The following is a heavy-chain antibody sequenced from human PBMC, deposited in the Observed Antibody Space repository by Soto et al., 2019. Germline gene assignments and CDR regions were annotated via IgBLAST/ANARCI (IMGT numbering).Heavy chain of an antibody. J-gene: IGHJ3*01. CDR1: GGSISSYH. Sequence: PSETLSLTCTVSGGSISSYHWNWIRRPPGRGLECIGHVYYTGRTNYNPSLNSRVTISVDTYKSQFSLKLSSVTAADTAVYSCARDRGDSYGRRAFDVWGQGAMVTVSS. CDR2: VYYTGRT. CDR3: ARDRGDSYGRRAFDV. V-gene: IGHV4-59*01. D-gene: IGHD5-18*01.